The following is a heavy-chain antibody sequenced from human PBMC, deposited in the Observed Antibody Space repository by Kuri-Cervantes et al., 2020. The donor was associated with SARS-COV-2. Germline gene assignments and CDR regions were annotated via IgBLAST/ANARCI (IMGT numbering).Heavy chain of an antibody. CDR2: ISYDGNDK. CDR3: AKGPRWGMGDARFDF. D-gene: IGHD3-16*01. CDR1: GFTFSSYG. J-gene: IGHJ4*02. Sequence: GESLKISCAASGFTFSSYGMHWVRQAPGKGLEWVAVISYDGNDKYYADSVKGRFTISRDNSKNTLYLQMNSLRAEDTAVYYCAKGPRWGMGDARFDFWGQGTLVTVSS. V-gene: IGHV3-30*18.